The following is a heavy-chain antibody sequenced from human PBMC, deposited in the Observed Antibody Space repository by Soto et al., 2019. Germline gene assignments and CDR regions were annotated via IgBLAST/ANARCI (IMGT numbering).Heavy chain of an antibody. CDR3: ARGGYCSSTSCYALYYYGIDV. V-gene: IGHV3-33*01. D-gene: IGHD2-2*01. Sequence: GGSLRLSCAASGFTFSSYGMHWVRQAPGKGLEWVAVIWYDGSNKYYADSVKGRFTISRDNSKNTLYLQMNSLRAEDTAVYYCARGGYCSSTSCYALYYYGIDVWGQGTTVTVS. CDR1: GFTFSSYG. CDR2: IWYDGSNK. J-gene: IGHJ6*02.